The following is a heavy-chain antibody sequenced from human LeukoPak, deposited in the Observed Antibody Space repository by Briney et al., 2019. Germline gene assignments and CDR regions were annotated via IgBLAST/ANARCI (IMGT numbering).Heavy chain of an antibody. Sequence: GESLKISCKGSGYSFTSYWIGWVRQMPGKGLEWMGIIYPGDSDTRYSPSFQGQVTISADKSISTAYLQWSSLKASDTAMYYCARCGPDFRSGYYSSNDAFDIWGQGTMVTVSS. V-gene: IGHV5-51*01. D-gene: IGHD3-3*01. J-gene: IGHJ3*02. CDR1: GYSFTSYW. CDR2: IYPGDSDT. CDR3: ARCGPDFRSGYYSSNDAFDI.